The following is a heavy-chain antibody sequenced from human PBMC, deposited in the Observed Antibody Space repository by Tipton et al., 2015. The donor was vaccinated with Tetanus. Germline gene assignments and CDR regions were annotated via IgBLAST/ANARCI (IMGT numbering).Heavy chain of an antibody. J-gene: IGHJ4*02. D-gene: IGHD6-19*01. V-gene: IGHV3-74*01. CDR3: TREALQVPGTKDFGY. CDR2: INRDGSGT. CDR1: GFTFSSYW. Sequence: TASGFTFSSYWMHWVRQAPGKGLVWVSRINRDGSGTTYADSVKGRFTISRDNVKNTLYLQMNSLRVEDTAVYYCTREALQVPGTKDFGYWGQGTLVTVSS.